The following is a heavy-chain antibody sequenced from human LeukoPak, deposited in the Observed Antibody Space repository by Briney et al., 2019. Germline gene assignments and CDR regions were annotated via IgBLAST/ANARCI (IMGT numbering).Heavy chain of an antibody. D-gene: IGHD2-15*01. V-gene: IGHV4-61*02. J-gene: IGHJ4*02. CDR1: GGSISSGSYY. Sequence: SETLSLTCTVSGGSISSGSYYWSWIRQPAGKGLEWIGRIYTSGSTNYNPSLKSRVTISVDTSKNQFSLKLSSVTAADTAVYYCARDTPTIQYWGQGTLVTVSS. CDR2: IYTSGST. CDR3: ARDTPTIQY.